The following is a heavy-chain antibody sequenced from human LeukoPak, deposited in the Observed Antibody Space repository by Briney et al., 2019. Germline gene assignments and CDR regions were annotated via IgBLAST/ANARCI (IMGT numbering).Heavy chain of an antibody. Sequence: SQTLSLTCTVSGGSISSGGYYWSWIRQHPGKGLEWIGCIYYSGTTYYHPSLTSRVAISVDTSKNQFSLKLSSVTSADTAVYYWGRSGTVTTWNHWGQGTLVNVSS. CDR2: IYYSGTT. V-gene: IGHV4-31*03. CDR1: GGSISSGGYY. CDR3: GRSGTVTTWNH. D-gene: IGHD4-17*01. J-gene: IGHJ5*02.